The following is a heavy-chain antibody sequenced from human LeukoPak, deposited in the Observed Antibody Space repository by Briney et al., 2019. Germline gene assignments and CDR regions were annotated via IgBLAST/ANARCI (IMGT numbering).Heavy chain of an antibody. J-gene: IGHJ4*02. CDR2: IWYDGSNK. Sequence: SCKASGGTFSSYGMHWVRQAPGKGLEWVAVIWYDGSNKYYADSVKGRFTISRDNSKNTLYLQMNSLRAEDTAVYYCARGGGWYSGSPFDYWGQGTLVTVSS. CDR3: ARGGGWYSGSPFDY. D-gene: IGHD1-26*01. V-gene: IGHV3-33*01. CDR1: GGTFSSYG.